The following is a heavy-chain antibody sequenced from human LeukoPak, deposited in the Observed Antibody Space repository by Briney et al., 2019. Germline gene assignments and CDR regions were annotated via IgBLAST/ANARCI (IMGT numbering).Heavy chain of an antibody. J-gene: IGHJ4*02. V-gene: IGHV3-23*01. CDR1: GFTFSSYG. D-gene: IGHD3-16*01. CDR2: ISGSGGST. Sequence: GGTLRLSCAASGFTFSSYGMSWVRQAPGKGLEWVSAISGSGGSTYYADSVKGRFTISRDNSKNTLYLQMNSLRGEDTALYYCAKDLHWGLDYWGQGALVTVSS. CDR3: AKDLHWGLDY.